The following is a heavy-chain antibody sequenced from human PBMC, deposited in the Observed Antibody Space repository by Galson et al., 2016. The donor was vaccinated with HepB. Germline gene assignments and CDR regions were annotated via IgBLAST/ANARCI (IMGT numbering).Heavy chain of an antibody. CDR1: GFIFSTYA. Sequence: SLRLSCAGSGFIFSTYAMTWVRQAPGKGLEWVSSIRGSGGGIYYADSVKGRFTISRDNSKNTLYLQMSSLRAEDTDVYYCAKERRSRLNIVRRVLDAFDIWGQGTSVTVSS. CDR2: IRGSGGGI. J-gene: IGHJ3*02. D-gene: IGHD3-10*01. CDR3: AKERRSRLNIVRRVLDAFDI. V-gene: IGHV3-23*01.